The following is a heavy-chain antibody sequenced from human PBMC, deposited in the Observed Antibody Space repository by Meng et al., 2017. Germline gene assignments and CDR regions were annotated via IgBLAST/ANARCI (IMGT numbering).Heavy chain of an antibody. D-gene: IGHD6-19*01. CDR1: GFTFDDYG. V-gene: IGHV3-53*04. CDR2: IYSGGST. CDR3: ARGGAVAGTGGGYNWCDP. Sequence: GGSLRLSCAASGFTFDDYGMSWVRQAPGKGLEWVSVIYSGGSTYYADSVKGRFTISRHNSKNTLYLQMNSLRAEDTAVYYCARGGAVAGTGGGYNWCDPWGQGTLVTVSS. J-gene: IGHJ5*02.